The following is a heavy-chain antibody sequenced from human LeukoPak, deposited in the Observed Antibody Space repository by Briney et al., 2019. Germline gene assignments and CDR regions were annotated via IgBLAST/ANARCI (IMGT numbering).Heavy chain of an antibody. CDR1: GGSISTSNYY. D-gene: IGHD3-10*01. V-gene: IGHV4-61*01. CDR2: IYYSGST. CDR3: ARDDGSGWFDP. J-gene: IGHJ5*02. Sequence: SETLSLTCTVSGGSISTSNYYWGWIRQPPGKGLEWIGYIYYSGSTNYNPSLKSRVTISVDTSKNQFSLKLSSVTAADTAVYYCARDDGSGWFDPWGQGTLVTVSS.